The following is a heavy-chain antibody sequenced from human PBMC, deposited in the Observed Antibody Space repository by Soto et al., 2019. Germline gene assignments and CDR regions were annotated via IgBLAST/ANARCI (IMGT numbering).Heavy chain of an antibody. CDR2: IKSKTDGGTT. V-gene: IGHV3-15*01. CDR3: TTDEYSGYDQPFGY. CDR1: GFTFSNAW. Sequence: PGGSLRLSCAASGFTFSNAWMGWVRQAPGKGLEWVGRIKSKTDGGTTDYAAPVKGRFTISRDDSKNTLYLQMNSLKTEDTAVYYCTTDEYSGYDQPFGYWGQGTLVTVSS. J-gene: IGHJ4*02. D-gene: IGHD5-12*01.